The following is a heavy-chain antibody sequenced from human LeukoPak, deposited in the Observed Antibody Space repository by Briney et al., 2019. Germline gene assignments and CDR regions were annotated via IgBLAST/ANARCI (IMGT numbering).Heavy chain of an antibody. CDR1: GFTFSSYG. CDR3: TRDRGSLEYDY. J-gene: IGHJ4*02. CDR2: INSDGSQT. Sequence: PGRSLRLSCAASGFTFSSYGMHWVRQVPGKGLVWVSRINSDGSQTSYADSVKGRFTISRDNAKNTLYLQMNSLRGEDTALYYCTRDRGSLEYDYWGQGTLVTVSS. V-gene: IGHV3-74*01. D-gene: IGHD1-26*01.